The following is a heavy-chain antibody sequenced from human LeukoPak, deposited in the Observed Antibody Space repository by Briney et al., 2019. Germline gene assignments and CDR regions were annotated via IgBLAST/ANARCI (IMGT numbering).Heavy chain of an antibody. CDR2: ISYDGSNK. CDR1: GFTFSSYG. D-gene: IGHD1-26*01. V-gene: IGHV3-30*03. CDR3: GRGGNYYPVDY. J-gene: IGHJ4*02. Sequence: PGGSLRLSCAASGFTFSSYGMHWVRQAPGKGLEWVAVISYDGSNKYYADSVKGRFTISRDNSKNTLYLQMNSLRAEDTAVYYCGRGGNYYPVDYWGQGTLVTVSS.